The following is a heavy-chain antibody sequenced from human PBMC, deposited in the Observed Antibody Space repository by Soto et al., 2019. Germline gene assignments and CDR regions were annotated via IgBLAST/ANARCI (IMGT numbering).Heavy chain of an antibody. CDR1: GYSFTSYW. V-gene: IGHV5-51*01. D-gene: IGHD2-2*01. J-gene: IGHJ3*02. CDR2: IYPGDSDT. CDR3: ARQGQMPCDAFAI. Sequence: PGESLKISCKGSGYSFTSYWIGWVLQMPWKGLEWMGIIYPGDSDTRYRPSFQGQVTISADKSISTAYLQWSSLKASDTAMYYCARQGQMPCDAFAIWGQGTVVTVSS.